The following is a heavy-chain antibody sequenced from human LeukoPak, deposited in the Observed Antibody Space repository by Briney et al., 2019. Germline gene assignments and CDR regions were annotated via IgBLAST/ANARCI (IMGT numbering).Heavy chain of an antibody. Sequence: PSETLSLTCTVSGGSISSSNWWSWVRQPPGKGLEWIGEIYHSGSTNYNPSLKSRVTISVDKSKNQFSLKLSSVTAADTAVYYCARGGSIAARLRFDYWGQGTLVTVSS. CDR3: ARGGSIAARLRFDY. D-gene: IGHD6-6*01. CDR2: IYHSGST. V-gene: IGHV4-4*02. J-gene: IGHJ4*02. CDR1: GGSISSSNW.